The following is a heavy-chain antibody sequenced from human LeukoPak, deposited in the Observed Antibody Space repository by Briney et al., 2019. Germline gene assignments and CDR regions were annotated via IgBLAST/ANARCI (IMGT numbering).Heavy chain of an antibody. Sequence: SETLSVTCAVCGGSFSGYYRSWIRQPLGKGLEWIGEINHSGSTDYNPSLKSRVTISVDTSKNQFSLKLSSVTAADTAVYYCARGGGGWYQDYWGQGTLVTVSS. CDR2: INHSGST. J-gene: IGHJ4*02. CDR1: GGSFSGYY. D-gene: IGHD6-19*01. CDR3: ARGGGGWYQDY. V-gene: IGHV4-34*01.